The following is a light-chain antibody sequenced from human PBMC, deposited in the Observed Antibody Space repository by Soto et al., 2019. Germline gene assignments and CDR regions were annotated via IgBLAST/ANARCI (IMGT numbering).Light chain of an antibody. Sequence: EIVLTQSPGTLSLSPGEGATLSCRASQSISSNFLAWYQQKRGQAPRLLIHGASNRATGIPDRFSGSGSGTDFTLTITRLEPEDFAVYCCQQYGGSPRTFGQGTKVEV. CDR3: QQYGGSPRT. CDR2: GAS. CDR1: QSISSNF. V-gene: IGKV3-20*01. J-gene: IGKJ1*01.